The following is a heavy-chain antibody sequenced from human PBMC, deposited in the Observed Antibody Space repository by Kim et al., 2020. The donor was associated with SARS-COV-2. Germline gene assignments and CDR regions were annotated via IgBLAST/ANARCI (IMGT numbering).Heavy chain of an antibody. CDR1: GFTFSRYW. CDR2: IKQDGSEK. V-gene: IGHV3-7*01. J-gene: IGHJ4*01. D-gene: IGHD1-26*01. CDR3: ASHFASTSQREGLDY. Sequence: GGSLRLSCAASGFTFSRYWMSWVRQAPGKGLEWVANIKQDGSEKDYVDSVKGRFTISRDNAGNSLFLQMNSLRAEDTAVYYCASHFASTSQREGLDYWG.